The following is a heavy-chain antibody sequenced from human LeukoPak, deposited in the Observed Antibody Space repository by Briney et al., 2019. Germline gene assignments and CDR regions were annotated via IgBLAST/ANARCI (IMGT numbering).Heavy chain of an antibody. CDR1: GFTFSSYA. J-gene: IGHJ4*02. Sequence: GGSLRLFCAASGFTFSSYAMSWVRQAPGKGLEWVSAISSNGVSTYYADSVKGRFTISRDNSKNTLYLQVNSLRAEDTAVYYCARRPSDYFDYWGQGTLVTVS. V-gene: IGHV3-23*01. CDR2: ISSNGVST. CDR3: ARRPSDYFDY.